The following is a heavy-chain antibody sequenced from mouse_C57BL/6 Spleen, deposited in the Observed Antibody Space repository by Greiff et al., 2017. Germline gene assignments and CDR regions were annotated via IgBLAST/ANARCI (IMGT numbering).Heavy chain of an antibody. J-gene: IGHJ1*03. CDR3: AREGGTRWYFDV. CDR1: GYTFTSYW. Sequence: QVQLQQPGAELVRPGSSVKLSCKASGYTFTSYWMHWVKQRPIQGLEWIGNIDPSDSETHYNQKFKDKATLTVDKSSSTAYMQLSSLTSEDSAVYYCAREGGTRWYFDVWGTGTTVTVSS. CDR2: IDPSDSET. D-gene: IGHD4-1*01. V-gene: IGHV1-52*01.